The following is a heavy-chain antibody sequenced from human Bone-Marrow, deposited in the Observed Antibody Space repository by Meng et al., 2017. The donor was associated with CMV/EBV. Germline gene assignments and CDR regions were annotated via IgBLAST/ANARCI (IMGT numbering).Heavy chain of an antibody. CDR1: GGTFTSYG. CDR2: ISAYNGNT. Sequence: ASVKVSCKASGGTFTSYGISWVRQAPGQGLEWMGWISAYNGNTNYAQKLQGRVTMTTDTSTSTAYMELRSLRSYDTAVYYCARDRGGYCSSTSCYPDPWGQGTLVTVSS. D-gene: IGHD2-2*01. CDR3: ARDRGGYCSSTSCYPDP. J-gene: IGHJ5*02. V-gene: IGHV1-18*01.